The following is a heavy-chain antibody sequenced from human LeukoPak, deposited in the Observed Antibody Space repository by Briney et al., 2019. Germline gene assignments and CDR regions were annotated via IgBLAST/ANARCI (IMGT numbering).Heavy chain of an antibody. CDR3: AREDDTGRYMGDDAFDI. Sequence: SVKVSCKASGYIFTGYYIHWVRQAPGQGLEWMGGIIPMSDTANYPQKFRGRLTITADIPTSTVYMELSSLRSEDTAVYYCAREDDTGRYMGDDAFDIWGQGTMVTVSS. CDR2: IIPMSDTA. D-gene: IGHD1-26*01. CDR1: GYIFTGYY. J-gene: IGHJ3*02. V-gene: IGHV1-69*06.